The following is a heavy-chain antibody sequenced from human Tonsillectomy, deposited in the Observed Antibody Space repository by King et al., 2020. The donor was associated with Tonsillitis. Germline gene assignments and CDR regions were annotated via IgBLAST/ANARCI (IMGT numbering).Heavy chain of an antibody. V-gene: IGHV5-51*01. Sequence: QLVQSGAEVKKPGESLKISCKGSGYSFTSYWIGWVRQMPGKGLEWMGIIYPGDSDTRYSPSFQGQVTISADKSLSTAYPQWSSLKASDTAMYYCARHPSYYYGSGSYYGHFDYWGQGTLVTVSS. J-gene: IGHJ4*02. CDR1: GYSFTSYW. CDR3: ARHPSYYYGSGSYYGHFDY. CDR2: IYPGDSDT. D-gene: IGHD3-10*01.